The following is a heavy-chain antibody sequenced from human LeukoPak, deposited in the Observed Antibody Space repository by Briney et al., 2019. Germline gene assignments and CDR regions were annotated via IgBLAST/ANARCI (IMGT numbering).Heavy chain of an antibody. Sequence: PSETLSLTCAVSGGSISSGGYSWSWIRQPPGKGLEWIGYIYHSGSTYYNPSLKSRVTISVDRSKNQFSLMLSSVTAADTAVYYCARRGVGYSYGYGYYYYGMDVWGQGTTVTVSS. V-gene: IGHV4-30-2*01. CDR1: GGSISSGGYS. CDR3: ARRGVGYSYGYGYYYYGMDV. J-gene: IGHJ6*02. CDR2: IYHSGST. D-gene: IGHD5-18*01.